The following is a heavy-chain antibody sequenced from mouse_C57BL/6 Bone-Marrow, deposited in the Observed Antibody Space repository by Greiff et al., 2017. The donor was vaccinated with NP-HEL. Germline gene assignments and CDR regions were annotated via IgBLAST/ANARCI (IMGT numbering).Heavy chain of an antibody. CDR1: GFTINDYY. V-gene: IGHV14-2*01. CDR3: ARSAGTTVGDY. D-gene: IGHD1-1*01. Sequence: EVQLQQSGAELVKPGASVKLSCTASGFTINDYYMHWVKQRTEQGLEWIGRIDPEDGETKYAPKFPGKATITADTSSNTAYLQLSSLTSEDTAVYYCARSAGTTVGDYWGQGTTLTVSS. CDR2: IDPEDGET. J-gene: IGHJ2*01.